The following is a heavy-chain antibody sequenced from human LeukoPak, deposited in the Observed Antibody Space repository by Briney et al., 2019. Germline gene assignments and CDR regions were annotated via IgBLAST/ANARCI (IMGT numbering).Heavy chain of an antibody. CDR2: IYYSGST. J-gene: IGHJ3*02. CDR3: ARGSGITMIVVVIGDAFDI. V-gene: IGHV4-39*07. CDR1: GGSISSSSYY. Sequence: SETLSLTCTVSGGSISSSSYYWGWIRQPPGKGLEWIGSIYYSGSTYYNPSLKSRVTISVDTSKNQFSLKLSSVTAADTAVYYCARGSGITMIVVVIGDAFDIWGQGTMVTVSS. D-gene: IGHD3-22*01.